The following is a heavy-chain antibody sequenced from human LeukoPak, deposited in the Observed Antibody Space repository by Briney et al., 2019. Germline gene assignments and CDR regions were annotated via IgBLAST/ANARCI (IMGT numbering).Heavy chain of an antibody. CDR2: FYYSGST. D-gene: IGHD1-26*01. J-gene: IGHJ4*02. Sequence: SETLSLTCTVTGGSFSTCYWSWIRQPPGKGLEWIGHFYYSGSTKYNPSLQSRVTISVDTSRNQFSLKLTSVTAADTAVYYCARGQGGNYYLNYFDYWGQGALVTVSS. CDR3: ARGQGGNYYLNYFDY. CDR1: GGSFSTCY. V-gene: IGHV4-59*01.